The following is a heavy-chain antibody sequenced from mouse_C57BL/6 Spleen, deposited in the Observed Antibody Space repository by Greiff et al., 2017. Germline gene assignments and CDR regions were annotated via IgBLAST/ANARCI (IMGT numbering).Heavy chain of an antibody. CDR3: AKTNWDVDY. D-gene: IGHD4-1*01. J-gene: IGHJ2*01. V-gene: IGHV1-77*01. CDR2: IDPGSGST. Sequence: QVQLQQSGAELVKPGASVKISCKASGYTFTDYYMNWVKQRHGQGLEWIGKIDPGSGSTYYNEKFKGKATLTADQSSSTAYMQRSSLTSEDSAVYFCAKTNWDVDYWGPGTTLTVSS. CDR1: GYTFTDYY.